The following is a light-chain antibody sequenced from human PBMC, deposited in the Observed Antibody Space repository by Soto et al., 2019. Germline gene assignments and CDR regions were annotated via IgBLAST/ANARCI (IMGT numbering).Light chain of an antibody. V-gene: IGKV1-17*03. CDR2: VAS. J-gene: IGKJ4*01. CDR3: LQHNSFPLT. Sequence: DIQMTQSPSAMSASVGDRVTITCRASQGIGNSLAWFQQKPGKVPERLIYVASSLQSGVPSRFSGSGSGTEFTLSISRLQPEDFATYFCLQHNSFPLTFGGGTKVEIK. CDR1: QGIGNS.